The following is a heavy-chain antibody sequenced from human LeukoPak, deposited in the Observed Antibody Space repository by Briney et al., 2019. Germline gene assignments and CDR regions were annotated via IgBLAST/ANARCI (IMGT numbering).Heavy chain of an antibody. CDR2: IYYSGST. CDR3: ARGGGEDYYFDY. V-gene: IGHV4-31*03. Sequence: PSQTLSLTRTFSCGSSSNGGYYWRWIRQHPGKGLEWIRYIYYSGSTHYNPSLKSRVTISLDTPTNQFSLKLRSLTAADPAVYYCARGGGEDYYFDYWGQGTLVTVSS. J-gene: IGHJ4*02. D-gene: IGHD2-21*01. CDR1: CGSSSNGGYY.